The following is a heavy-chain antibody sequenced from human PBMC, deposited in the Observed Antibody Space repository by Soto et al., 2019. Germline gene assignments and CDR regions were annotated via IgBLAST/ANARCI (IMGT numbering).Heavy chain of an antibody. CDR3: ARLPYTVVTALDI. V-gene: IGHV4-59*01. CDR2: IYHTVNT. CDR1: GVPIGSSF. J-gene: IGHJ3*02. D-gene: IGHD2-15*01. Sequence: PSQTLSLTCSVSGVPIGSSFCSCIRHAPGKGPELVGYIYHTVNTNYNPALKSRVTISMDTSENQLSLQLSSVTAADTAVYYCARLPYTVVTALDIWGQGTMVTVSS.